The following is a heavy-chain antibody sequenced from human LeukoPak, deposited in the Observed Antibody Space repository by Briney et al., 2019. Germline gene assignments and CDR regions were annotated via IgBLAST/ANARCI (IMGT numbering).Heavy chain of an antibody. CDR1: GFTFDDHA. J-gene: IGHJ3*02. CDR2: ISWNSGSI. V-gene: IGHV3-9*03. CDR3: AKDIGSSDAFDI. Sequence: SLRLSCAASGFTFDDHAMHWVRQAPGKGLEWVSGISWNSGSIGYADSVKGRFTVSRDNAKNSLYLQMNSLRAEDMALYYCAKDIGSSDAFDIWGQGTMVTVSS. D-gene: IGHD6-6*01.